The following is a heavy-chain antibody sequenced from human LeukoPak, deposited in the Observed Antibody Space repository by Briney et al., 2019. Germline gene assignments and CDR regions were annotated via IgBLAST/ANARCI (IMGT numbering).Heavy chain of an antibody. CDR2: ISGSGGST. Sequence: GGCLRLSCAASGFTFSSYAMSWVSQAPGKGREWGSAISGSGGSTYYAVSVKGRFTLSRDNSKNTLYLQMNSLRAEDTAVYCCAKVEVGATKRYYFDYWGQGTLVSVSS. CDR3: AKVEVGATKRYYFDY. CDR1: GFTFSSYA. D-gene: IGHD1-26*01. J-gene: IGHJ4*02. V-gene: IGHV3-23*01.